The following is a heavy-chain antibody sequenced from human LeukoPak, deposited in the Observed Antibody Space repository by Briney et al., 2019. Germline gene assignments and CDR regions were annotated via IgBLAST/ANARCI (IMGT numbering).Heavy chain of an antibody. J-gene: IGHJ6*03. V-gene: IGHV3-48*01. Sequence: GGSLRLSCAASGFTFSSYSMNWVRQAPGKGLEWVSYISSSSSTIHYAESVKGRFTISRDNAKNSLYLQMNSLRAEDTAVYYCARGLSPYYYYYMDVWGKGTTDTVSS. CDR3: ARGLSPYYYYYMDV. CDR1: GFTFSSYS. CDR2: ISSSSSTI.